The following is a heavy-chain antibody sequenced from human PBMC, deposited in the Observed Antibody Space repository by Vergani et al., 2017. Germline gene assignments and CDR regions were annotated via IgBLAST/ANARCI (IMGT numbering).Heavy chain of an antibody. V-gene: IGHV4-59*01. Sequence: QVQLQESGPGLVKPSETLSLTCTVSGGSISSYYWSWIRQPPGKGLEWIGYIYYSGSTNYKPYLKSRVTISVDTSKNQFSLKLSSVTAADTAVYYCARGRIAFCTSVVCGDAFDFWGQGTMVTVSS. D-gene: IGHD2-8*01. J-gene: IGHJ3*01. CDR3: ARGRIAFCTSVVCGDAFDF. CDR1: GGSISSYY. CDR2: IYYSGST.